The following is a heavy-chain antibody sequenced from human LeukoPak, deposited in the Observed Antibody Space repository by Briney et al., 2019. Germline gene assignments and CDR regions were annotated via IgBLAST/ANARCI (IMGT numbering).Heavy chain of an antibody. V-gene: IGHV5-51*01. CDR3: ARRDFYGFDP. Sequence: RGESLKISRQGSGYSFSTYWIGWVRQMPGKGLEWMGIIYPGDSDTRYSPSFQGQVTISADKSIRTAYLQWSSLKASDTAMYYCARRDFYGFDPWGQGTLVTVSS. CDR2: IYPGDSDT. CDR1: GYSFSTYW. D-gene: IGHD3-3*01. J-gene: IGHJ5*02.